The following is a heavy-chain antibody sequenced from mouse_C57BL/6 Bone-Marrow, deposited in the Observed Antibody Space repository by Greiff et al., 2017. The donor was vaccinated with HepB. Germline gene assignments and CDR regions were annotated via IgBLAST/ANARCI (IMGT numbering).Heavy chain of an antibody. CDR2: LYPGDGDT. CDR1: GYAFSSYW. Sequence: QVTLKECGAELVKPGASVKISCKASGYAFSSYWMNWVKQRPGKGLEWIGQLYPGDGDTNYNGKFKGKATLTADKSSSTTYMQLSSLTSEDSAVYFCARGAYWGQGTLVTVSA. CDR3: ARGAY. J-gene: IGHJ3*01. V-gene: IGHV1-80*01.